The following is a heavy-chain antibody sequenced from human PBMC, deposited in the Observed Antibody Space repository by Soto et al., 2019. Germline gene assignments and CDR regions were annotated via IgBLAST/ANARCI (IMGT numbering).Heavy chain of an antibody. D-gene: IGHD6-13*01. Sequence: PGGSLRLSSAASGFTFSDYYMSWIRQAPGKGLEWVSYISSSSSHTNHADSVKGRFTISRDNAKNALYLQMNSLRAEDTAVYYCARNGYSSGWYWFDRWGQGTLVTVSS. CDR2: ISSSSSHT. CDR1: GFTFSDYY. V-gene: IGHV3-11*06. CDR3: ARNGYSSGWYWFDR. J-gene: IGHJ5*02.